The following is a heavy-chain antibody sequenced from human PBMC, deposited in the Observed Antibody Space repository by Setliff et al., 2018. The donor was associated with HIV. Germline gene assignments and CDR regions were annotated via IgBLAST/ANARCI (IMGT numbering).Heavy chain of an antibody. CDR2: INHSGST. Sequence: PSETLSLTCTVSGGSFTSRSYYWGWIRQPPGKGLEWIGEINHSGSTNYNPSLKSRVTISVDASKNQFSLKLSSVTAADTAVYYCASGPIAAAGTRAPLDYWGQGTLVTVSS. CDR1: GGSFTSRSYY. J-gene: IGHJ4*02. V-gene: IGHV4-39*07. D-gene: IGHD6-13*01. CDR3: ASGPIAAAGTRAPLDY.